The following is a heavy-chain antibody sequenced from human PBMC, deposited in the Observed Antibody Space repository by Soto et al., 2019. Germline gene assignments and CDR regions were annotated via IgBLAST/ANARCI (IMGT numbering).Heavy chain of an antibody. D-gene: IGHD2-15*01. V-gene: IGHV3-30*04. J-gene: IGHJ4*02. CDR3: TSSSVSDIVVVAAASELDY. Sequence: QVQLVESGGGVVQPGRSLRLSCAASGFTFKSNAMHWVRQAPGKGLEWVAVISYDGRNKHYTDSVKGRFTISRDNSKSTLYLHMTGLRPEDTAVYYCTSSSVSDIVVVAAASELDYWGQGTLVTVSS. CDR2: ISYDGRNK. CDR1: GFTFKSNA.